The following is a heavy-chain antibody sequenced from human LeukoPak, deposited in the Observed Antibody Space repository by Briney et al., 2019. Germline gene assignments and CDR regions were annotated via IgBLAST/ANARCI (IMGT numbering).Heavy chain of an antibody. CDR3: ARVYQAAEYYFDY. Sequence: SETLSLTCTASGGSIDSYYWSWIRQPPGKGLEWIGYIYYTGSTEYHPSLKSRVTISLDTSKNQFSLKLTSVTAADTAVYYCARVYQAAEYYFDYWGQGNLVSVSS. CDR1: GGSIDSYY. J-gene: IGHJ4*02. CDR2: IYYTGST. V-gene: IGHV4-59*01. D-gene: IGHD2-2*01.